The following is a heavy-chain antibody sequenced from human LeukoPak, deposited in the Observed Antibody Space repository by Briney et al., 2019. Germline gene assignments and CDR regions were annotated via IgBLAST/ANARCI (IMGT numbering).Heavy chain of an antibody. CDR1: GFTFNNYG. D-gene: IGHD2-21*01. CDR2: ISGNTATI. CDR3: AKHLGSHSFLFYYMDV. J-gene: IGHJ6*03. Sequence: PGGSLRLSCTASGFTFNNYGMSWVRQAPGKGLEWVAGISGNTATINYAAPVKGRFTISRENSKNTLYLQMDNLRADDTAVYYCAKHLGSHSFLFYYMDVWGTGTSVIVSS. V-gene: IGHV3-23*01.